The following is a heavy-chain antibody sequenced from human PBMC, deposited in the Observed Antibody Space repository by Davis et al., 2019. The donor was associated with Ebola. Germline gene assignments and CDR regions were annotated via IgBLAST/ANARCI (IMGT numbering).Heavy chain of an antibody. V-gene: IGHV1-2*02. J-gene: IGHJ3*02. CDR3: ARGGSTRLGGAFDI. CDR1: GYTFTGYY. Sequence: ASVKVSCKASGYTFTGYYIHWVRQAPGQGLEWMGWINPNSGGTNYAQKYQGRVTMTRDTSISTAYMELTRLRSDDTAVYYCARGGSTRLGGAFDIWGQGTMVTVSS. CDR2: INPNSGGT. D-gene: IGHD2-15*01.